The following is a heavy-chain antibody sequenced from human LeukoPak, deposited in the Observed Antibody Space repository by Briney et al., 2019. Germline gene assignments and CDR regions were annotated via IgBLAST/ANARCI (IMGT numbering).Heavy chain of an antibody. Sequence: PGGSLRLSCAGSGFSFSSYDMNWVRQAPGKGLEWVSYISTGSTTIYYADSVKGRFTISRDNAKNSLFLQMNSLRDEDTSVYYRWLRGPTWGEAWGQGTLVTVFS. V-gene: IGHV3-48*02. CDR1: GFSFSSYD. D-gene: IGHD1-26*01. CDR2: ISTGSTTI. J-gene: IGHJ5*02. CDR3: WLRGPTWGEA.